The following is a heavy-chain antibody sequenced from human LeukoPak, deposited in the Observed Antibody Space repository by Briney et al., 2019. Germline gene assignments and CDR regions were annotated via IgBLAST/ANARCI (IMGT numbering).Heavy chain of an antibody. CDR1: GGSFSGYY. D-gene: IGHD2-2*01. J-gene: IGHJ4*02. CDR2: INHSGST. Sequence: PSETLSLTCAVYGGSFSGYYWSWIRQPPGKGLEWIGEINHSGSTNYNPSLKSRVTISVDTSKNQFSLKLSSVTAADTAVYYCARGPTVVVPAANGTFDYWGQGTLVTVSS. V-gene: IGHV4-34*01. CDR3: ARGPTVVVPAANGTFDY.